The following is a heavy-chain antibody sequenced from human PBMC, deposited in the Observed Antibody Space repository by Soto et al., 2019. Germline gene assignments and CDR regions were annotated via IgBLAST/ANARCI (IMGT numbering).Heavy chain of an antibody. D-gene: IGHD3-10*01. CDR2: ISAYKTNI. CDR1: GYTFPNYG. Sequence: QVQLVQSGAEVKKPGASVKVSCKASGYTFPNYGITWVRQAPGQGLEWMGWISAYKTNIKYAQKFQGRVTLTTDTSTSTAYMELRSLRSDDTGSYYCVRDLDGSGAYYTDFWGQGTLVTGSS. V-gene: IGHV1-18*01. CDR3: VRDLDGSGAYYTDF. J-gene: IGHJ4*02.